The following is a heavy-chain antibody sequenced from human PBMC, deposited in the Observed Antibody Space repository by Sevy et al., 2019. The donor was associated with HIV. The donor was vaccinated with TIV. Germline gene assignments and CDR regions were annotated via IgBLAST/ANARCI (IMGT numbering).Heavy chain of an antibody. V-gene: IGHV3-30*18. CDR1: GFTFSSYG. Sequence: GGSLRLSCAASGFTFSSYGMHWVRQAPGKGLEWVAVISYDGGNKYYVDSVKGRFTISRDNSKNTLYLQMNSLRAEDTAVYYGAKDLASDYYYGMDVWGQGTTVTVSS. CDR2: ISYDGGNK. J-gene: IGHJ6*02. CDR3: AKDLASDYYYGMDV.